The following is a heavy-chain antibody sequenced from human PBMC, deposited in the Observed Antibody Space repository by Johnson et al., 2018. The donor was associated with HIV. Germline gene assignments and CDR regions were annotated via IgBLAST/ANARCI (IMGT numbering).Heavy chain of an antibody. V-gene: IGHV3-30-3*01. CDR3: ARDRGYYDSSGGDAFDI. D-gene: IGHD3-22*01. Sequence: QVQLVESGGGVVQPGRSLKVSCAASGFTFSSYDMHWVRQPPGKGLEWVAVISYDGSNKYYADSVKGRFTISRDNSKNTLYLQMNSLRAEDTAVYYCARDRGYYDSSGGDAFDIWGQGTMVTVSS. CDR1: GFTFSSYD. CDR2: ISYDGSNK. J-gene: IGHJ3*02.